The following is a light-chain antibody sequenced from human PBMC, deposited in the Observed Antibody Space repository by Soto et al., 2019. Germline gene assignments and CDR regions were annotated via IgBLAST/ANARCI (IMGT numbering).Light chain of an antibody. V-gene: IGLV4-69*02. CDR3: QTWGTGIQV. CDR1: SGHYSYA. CDR2: LNSDGSH. J-gene: IGLJ3*02. Sequence: QSVLTQSPSASASLGASVKLTCTLSSGHYSYAIAWHQQQPEKGPRYLMKLNSDGSHSKGDGIPDRFSGSSSGAERYLTISSLQSEDEADYYCQTWGTGIQVFGGGTKVTVL.